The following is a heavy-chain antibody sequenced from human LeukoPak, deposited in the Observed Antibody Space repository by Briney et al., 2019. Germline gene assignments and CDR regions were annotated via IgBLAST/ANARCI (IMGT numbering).Heavy chain of an antibody. Sequence: PSETLSLTCAVSGGSISSGGYSWSWIRQPPGKGLEWIGYIYHSGSTYYNPSLKSRVTISVDRSKNQFSLKLSSVTAADTAVYYCASTTPEYYCGMDVWGQGTTVTVSS. J-gene: IGHJ6*02. CDR2: IYHSGST. D-gene: IGHD1-14*01. CDR1: GGSISSGGYS. V-gene: IGHV4-30-2*01. CDR3: ASTTPEYYCGMDV.